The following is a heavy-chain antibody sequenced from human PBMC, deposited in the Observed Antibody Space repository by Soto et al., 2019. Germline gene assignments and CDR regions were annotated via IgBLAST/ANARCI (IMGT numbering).Heavy chain of an antibody. V-gene: IGHV1-69*01. D-gene: IGHD2-2*02. CDR2: IIPFLGAS. CDR3: AREPCSTIIFYNSDYYYGMDV. CDR1: GGTFSTSA. Sequence: QVQLVQSGAEVKKPGSSVKVSCKASGGTFSTSALAWVRQAPGQGLEWMGGIIPFLGASTYAQKFQGRVTITADEATSTATMELSSLRSEDTAVYFCAREPCSTIIFYNSDYYYGMDVWGQGTTVTVSS. J-gene: IGHJ6*02.